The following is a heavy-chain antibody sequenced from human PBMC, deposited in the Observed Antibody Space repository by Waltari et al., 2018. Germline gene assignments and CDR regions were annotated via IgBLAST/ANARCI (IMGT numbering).Heavy chain of an antibody. CDR1: GDSMSSSDR. J-gene: IGHJ4*02. D-gene: IGHD2-15*01. V-gene: IGHV4-4*02. CDR3: ARDRGRGIYLDS. CDR2: IQRSGRT. Sequence: QMQLQESGPGLVKPSGTLSLTCTVHGDSMSSSDRWSWVRQTPEKGLEWIGQIQRSGRTHYNPSFESRVTISIDTSKNQFSLKVTSTTAADTAVYYCARDRGRGIYLDSWGRGTLVTVSP.